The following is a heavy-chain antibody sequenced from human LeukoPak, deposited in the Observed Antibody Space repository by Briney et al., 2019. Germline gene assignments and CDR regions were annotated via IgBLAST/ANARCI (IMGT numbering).Heavy chain of an antibody. V-gene: IGHV3-23*01. Sequence: GGSLRLSCAASGFTFSSYWMSWVRQAPGKGLEWVSAISGSGGTPYYADSVKGRFTISRDNSKNTLYLQMNSLRAEDTAVYYCAKYSAASAWGYYDSSGFFYFDYWGQGTLVTVSS. CDR3: AKYSAASAWGYYDSSGFFYFDY. D-gene: IGHD3-22*01. CDR1: GFTFSSYW. CDR2: ISGSGGTP. J-gene: IGHJ4*02.